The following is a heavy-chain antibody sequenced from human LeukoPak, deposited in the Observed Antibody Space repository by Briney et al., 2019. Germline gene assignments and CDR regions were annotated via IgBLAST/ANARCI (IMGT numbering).Heavy chain of an antibody. V-gene: IGHV3-23*01. CDR2: ISGSGGST. CDR1: GFTFSSYA. CDR3: AKHPHIAVVPAPFFY. D-gene: IGHD2-2*01. J-gene: IGHJ4*02. Sequence: GGSLRLSCAASGFTFSSYAMSWVRQAPGKGLEWVSAISGSGGSTYYADSVKGRFTISRDNSKNTLYLQMNSLRAEDTAVYYCAKHPHIAVVPAPFFYWGQGTLVTVSS.